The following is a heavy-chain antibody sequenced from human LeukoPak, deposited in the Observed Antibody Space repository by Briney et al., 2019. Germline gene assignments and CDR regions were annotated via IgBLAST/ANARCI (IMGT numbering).Heavy chain of an antibody. Sequence: QPGGSLRLSCAASGFSVSDYYMNRVRQAPGKGLEWVSFIYSDGRTYYADSVKGRFTISRDNSRNTLYLQMNSLRVEDTAVYYCARDDIPVIWGQGTLVTVSS. CDR2: IYSDGRT. CDR3: ARDDIPVI. V-gene: IGHV3-53*01. J-gene: IGHJ4*02. D-gene: IGHD2-15*01. CDR1: GFSVSDYY.